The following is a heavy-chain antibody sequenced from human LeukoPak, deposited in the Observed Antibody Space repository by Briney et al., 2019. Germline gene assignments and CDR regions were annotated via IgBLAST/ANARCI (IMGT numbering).Heavy chain of an antibody. CDR2: INHSGST. D-gene: IGHD1-26*01. Sequence: PSETLSLTCAVYGGSFSGYYWSWIRQPPGKGLEWIGEINHSGSTNYNPSLKSRVTILVDTSKNQFSLKLSSVTAADTAVYYCARGRSGSYRTWGQGTLVTVSS. J-gene: IGHJ4*02. V-gene: IGHV4-34*01. CDR1: GGSFSGYY. CDR3: ARGRSGSYRT.